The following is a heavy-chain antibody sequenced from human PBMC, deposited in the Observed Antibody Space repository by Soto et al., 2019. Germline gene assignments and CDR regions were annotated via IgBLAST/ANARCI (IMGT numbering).Heavy chain of an antibody. CDR2: IKSKTDGGTT. D-gene: IGHD3-16*02. V-gene: IGHV3-15*01. J-gene: IGHJ4*02. CDR3: TTDPPTDRIMITFGGVIPYYFDY. CDR1: GFTFSNAW. Sequence: GGSLRLSCAASGFTFSNAWMSWVRQAPGKGLEWVGRIKSKTDGGTTDYAAPVKGRFTISRDDSKNTLYLQMNSLKTEDTAVYYCTTDPPTDRIMITFGGVIPYYFDYWGQGTLVTVSS.